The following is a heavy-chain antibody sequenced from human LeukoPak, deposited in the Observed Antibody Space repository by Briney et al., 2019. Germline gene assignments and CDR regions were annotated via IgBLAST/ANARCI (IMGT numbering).Heavy chain of an antibody. V-gene: IGHV4-59*08. J-gene: IGHJ4*02. CDR2: IYYSGST. Sequence: PSETLSLTCTVSGVSISSYYWSWIRQPPGKGLEWIGYIYYSGSTNYNPSLKSRVTISVDTSKNQFSLKLSSVTAADTAVYYCARAPWYQLPKEFDYWGQGTLVTVSS. D-gene: IGHD2-2*01. CDR3: ARAPWYQLPKEFDY. CDR1: GVSISSYY.